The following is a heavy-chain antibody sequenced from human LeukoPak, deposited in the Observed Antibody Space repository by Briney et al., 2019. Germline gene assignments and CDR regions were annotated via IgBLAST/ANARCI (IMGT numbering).Heavy chain of an antibody. V-gene: IGHV4-39*07. J-gene: IGHJ3*01. D-gene: IGHD6-13*01. CDR1: GVSISSSNSY. CDR3: ARISSSNWYNERGAFDV. Sequence: SETLSLTCTVSGVSISSSNSYWGWIRQPPGKGLEWIGEINHSGSTNYNPSLKSRVTISVDTSKNQFSLKLRSVTAADTAVYYCARISSSNWYNERGAFDVWGQGTMVTVSS. CDR2: INHSGST.